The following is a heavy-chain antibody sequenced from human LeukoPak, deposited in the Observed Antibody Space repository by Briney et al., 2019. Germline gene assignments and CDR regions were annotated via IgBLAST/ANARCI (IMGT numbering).Heavy chain of an antibody. V-gene: IGHV3-53*01. Sequence: SLRLSCAASGFTVSLYYMTWVRQAPGKGLEWVSVIYSGGPTYYADSVKGRFTISRDNSKNTVYLQMNSLRGEDTAVYFCARGWVVATGGFDMWGQGTMVTVSS. D-gene: IGHD2-8*02. CDR2: IYSGGPT. CDR3: ARGWVVATGGFDM. CDR1: GFTVSLYY. J-gene: IGHJ3*02.